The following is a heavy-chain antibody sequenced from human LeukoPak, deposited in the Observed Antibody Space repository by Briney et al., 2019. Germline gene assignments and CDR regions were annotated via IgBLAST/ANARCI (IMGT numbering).Heavy chain of an antibody. D-gene: IGHD3-22*01. Sequence: SETLSLTCTVSGASISGYYWSWIRQPTGKGLEWIGRVHSSGSTNYNPSLKSRVTMSVDTSKNQFSLKLSSVTAADTAVYYCARSSYYYDISGYSDFDYWGQGTLVTVSS. CDR3: ARSSYYYDISGYSDFDY. CDR2: VHSSGST. CDR1: GASISGYY. J-gene: IGHJ4*02. V-gene: IGHV4-4*07.